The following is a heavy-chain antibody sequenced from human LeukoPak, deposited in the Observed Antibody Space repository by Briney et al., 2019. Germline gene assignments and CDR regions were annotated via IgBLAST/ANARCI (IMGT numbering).Heavy chain of an antibody. Sequence: GGSLRLSCAASGFTVSSNYMSWVRQAPGKGLEWVSVIYSGGSTYYADSVKGQFTISRDNSKNTLYLQMNSLRPEDTAVYYCAKDSGDTAMVRLTQYNYYYMDVWGKGTTVTISS. CDR3: AKDSGDTAMVRLTQYNYYYMDV. CDR1: GFTVSSNY. D-gene: IGHD5-18*01. J-gene: IGHJ6*03. V-gene: IGHV3-66*02. CDR2: IYSGGST.